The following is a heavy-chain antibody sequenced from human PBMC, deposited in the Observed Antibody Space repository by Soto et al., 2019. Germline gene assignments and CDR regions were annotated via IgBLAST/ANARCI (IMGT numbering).Heavy chain of an antibody. J-gene: IGHJ2*01. CDR2: IKQDGSEK. CDR3: ERDIAAAEYFDL. CDR1: GFTFSSYW. Sequence: EVQLVESGGGLVQPGGSLRLSCAASGFTFSSYWMSWVRQAPGKGLEWVANIKQDGSEKYYVDSVKGRFTISRDNAKNSRYLQMNSMSAEDPAVYDCERDIAAAEYFDLWCRGTMVTVS. V-gene: IGHV3-7*01. D-gene: IGHD6-13*01.